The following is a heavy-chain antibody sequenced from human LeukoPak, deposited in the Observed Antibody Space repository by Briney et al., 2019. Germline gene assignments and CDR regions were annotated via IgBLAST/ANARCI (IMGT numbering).Heavy chain of an antibody. V-gene: IGHV4-34*01. Sequence: SETLSLTCAVYGGSFSGYYWSWIRQPPGKGLEWIGEINHSGTTNYNPSLKSRVTISVDTSKNQFSLKLSSVTAADTAMYYCARARGAVTIDYWGQGTRVTVSS. CDR2: INHSGTT. J-gene: IGHJ4*02. CDR1: GGSFSGYY. D-gene: IGHD4-11*01. CDR3: ARARGAVTIDY.